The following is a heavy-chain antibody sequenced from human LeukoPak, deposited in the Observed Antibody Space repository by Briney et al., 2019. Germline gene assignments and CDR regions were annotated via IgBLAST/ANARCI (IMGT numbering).Heavy chain of an antibody. CDR2: IYYGGST. J-gene: IGHJ3*02. CDR3: ARTEAGAFDI. V-gene: IGHV4-59*01. CDR1: GGSISSYY. Sequence: SETLSLTCTVSGGSISSYYWSWIRQPPGKGLEWIGYIYYGGSTNYNPSLKSRVTISVDTSKNQFSLKLSSVTAADTAVYYCARTEAGAFDIWGQGTMVTVSS.